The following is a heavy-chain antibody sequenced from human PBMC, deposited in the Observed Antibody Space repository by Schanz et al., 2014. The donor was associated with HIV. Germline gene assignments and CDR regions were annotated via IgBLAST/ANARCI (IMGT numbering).Heavy chain of an antibody. CDR2: ISFDGATR. Sequence: VQLVESGGGVVQPGASLRVSCAASGFTFRRHGMHWVRQAPGKGLEWVALISFDGATRSYVDSVQGRFTISRDNVKNTVSLQMSSLRIEDTARYYCAKRGVAAEFDYWGQGTLVTVSS. D-gene: IGHD6-19*01. J-gene: IGHJ4*02. CDR3: AKRGVAAEFDY. V-gene: IGHV3-30*18. CDR1: GFTFRRHG.